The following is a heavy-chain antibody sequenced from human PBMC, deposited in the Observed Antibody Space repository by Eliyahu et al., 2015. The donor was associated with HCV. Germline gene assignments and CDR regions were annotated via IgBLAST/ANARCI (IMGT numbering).Heavy chain of an antibody. Sequence: EVQLVESGGGLVKPGGSLRXXXXASGXXFSPYTMNWVRQAPGKGLGWVSSITSSSSYSYYADSVRGRFTISRDNAKNSLFLQMNSLRAEDTAVYYCARDIVTGTLGRDWFDPWGQGTLVTVSS. CDR2: ITSSSSYS. CDR1: GXXFSPYT. D-gene: IGHD1-7*01. V-gene: IGHV3-21*01. CDR3: ARDIVTGTLGRDWFDP. J-gene: IGHJ5*02.